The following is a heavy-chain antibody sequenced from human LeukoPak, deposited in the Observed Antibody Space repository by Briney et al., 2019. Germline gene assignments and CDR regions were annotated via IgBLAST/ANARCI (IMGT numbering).Heavy chain of an antibody. Sequence: GGSLRLSCAASGFTFSSYSMNWVRQAPGKGLEWVSSISSSSSYIYYADSVKGRFTISRDNSKNTLYLQMNSLRAEDTAVYYCAKRLYGSGSYPFNYWGQGTLVTVSS. D-gene: IGHD3-10*01. V-gene: IGHV3-21*04. J-gene: IGHJ4*02. CDR1: GFTFSSYS. CDR2: ISSSSSYI. CDR3: AKRLYGSGSYPFNY.